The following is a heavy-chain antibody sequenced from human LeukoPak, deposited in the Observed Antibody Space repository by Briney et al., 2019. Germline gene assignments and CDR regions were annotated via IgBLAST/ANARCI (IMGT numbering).Heavy chain of an antibody. V-gene: IGHV1-69*06. CDR3: ARSRYYDFWSGYFRTSYYYYYYMDV. D-gene: IGHD3-3*01. J-gene: IGHJ6*03. Sequence: SVKVSCKASGGTFSSYAISWVRQAPGQGLEWMGGIIPIFGTANYAQKFQGRVTITADKSTSTAYMELSSLRSEDTAVYYCARSRYYDFWSGYFRTSYYYYYYMDVWGKGTTVTVSS. CDR1: GGTFSSYA. CDR2: IIPIFGTA.